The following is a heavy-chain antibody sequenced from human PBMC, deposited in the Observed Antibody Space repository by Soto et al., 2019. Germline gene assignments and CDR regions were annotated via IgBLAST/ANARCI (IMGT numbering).Heavy chain of an antibody. CDR2: IYYSGST. V-gene: IGHV4-31*03. CDR1: GGSISSGGYY. J-gene: IGHJ3*02. Sequence: PSETLSLTCTVSGGSISSGGYYWSWIRQHPGKGLEWIGYIYYSGSTYYNPSLKSRVTISVDTSKNQFSLKLSSVTAADTAVYYCARGDDSSGYDAFDIWGQGTMVTFSS. CDR3: ARGDDSSGYDAFDI. D-gene: IGHD3-22*01.